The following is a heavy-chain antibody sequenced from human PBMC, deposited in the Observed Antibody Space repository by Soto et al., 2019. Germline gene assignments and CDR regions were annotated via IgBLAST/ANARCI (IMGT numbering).Heavy chain of an antibody. D-gene: IGHD4-17*01. CDR1: GGSVTSDEDY. CDR2: ISNSGST. V-gene: IGHV4-30-4*01. CDR3: ATESGSTYGYFDY. Sequence: SETLSLTCTVSGGSVTSDEDYWSWIRQSPGKGLEWIGYISNSGSTGYNPSLKTRRSMSVARSKNQFTLRLTSVTAADTAVYFCATESGSTYGYFDYWGQGTQVTVSS. J-gene: IGHJ4*02.